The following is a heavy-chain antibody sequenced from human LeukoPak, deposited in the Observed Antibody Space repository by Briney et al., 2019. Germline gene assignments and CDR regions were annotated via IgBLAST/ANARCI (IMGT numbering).Heavy chain of an antibody. V-gene: IGHV3-23*01. D-gene: IGHD3/OR15-3a*01. CDR2: ISDSGGST. Sequence: GGSLRLSCAVSGVILSNYGMSWARQAPGKGLEWVAGISDSGGSTNYADSVKGRFTISRDNPKNTLYLQMNSLRAEDTAVYFCAKRGVVIRVILVGFHKEAYYFESWGQGALVTVSS. J-gene: IGHJ4*02. CDR1: GVILSNYG. CDR3: AKRGVVIRVILVGFHKEAYYFES.